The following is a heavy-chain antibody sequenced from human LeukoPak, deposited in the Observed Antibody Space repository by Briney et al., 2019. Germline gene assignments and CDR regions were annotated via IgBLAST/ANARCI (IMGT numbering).Heavy chain of an antibody. CDR1: GYTLTELS. J-gene: IGHJ4*02. Sequence: ASVKVSCKVSGYTLTELSMHWVRQAPGKGLEWMGGFDPEDGETIYAQKFRGRVTMTEDTSTDTAYMELSSLRSEDTAVYYCATDPGMAAAGRLWGQGTLVTVSS. D-gene: IGHD6-13*01. CDR2: FDPEDGET. CDR3: ATDPGMAAAGRL. V-gene: IGHV1-24*01.